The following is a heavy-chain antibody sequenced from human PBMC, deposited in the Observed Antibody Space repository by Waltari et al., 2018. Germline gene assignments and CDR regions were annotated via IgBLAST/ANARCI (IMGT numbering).Heavy chain of an antibody. J-gene: IGHJ6*02. V-gene: IGHV4-38-2*01. CDR2: IYHNGST. Sequence: QVQLQESGPGLVKPSETLSLTCAVSGYSISSGYYWGWIRQPPGKGLEWIGNIYHNGSTYYNPSLKSRVTISVDTSKNQFSLKLSSVTAADTAGYYCARVPMVRGVLAFMDVWGQGTTVTVSS. CDR3: ARVPMVRGVLAFMDV. D-gene: IGHD3-10*01. CDR1: GYSISSGYY.